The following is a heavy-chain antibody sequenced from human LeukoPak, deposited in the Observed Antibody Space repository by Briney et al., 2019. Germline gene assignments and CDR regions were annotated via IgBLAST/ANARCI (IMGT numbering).Heavy chain of an antibody. J-gene: IGHJ4*02. D-gene: IGHD6-13*01. CDR1: GFTFGNYG. V-gene: IGHV3-33*01. Sequence: GGSLRLSFAASGFTFGNYGMQWGRQAPGKGLEWVAVIWSHGNEKYYGDSVKGRFTISRDNSKNMVYLEMNSLRAEDTALYYCARWGISSIGGNDYWGQGTLVTVSS. CDR3: ARWGISSIGGNDY. CDR2: IWSHGNEK.